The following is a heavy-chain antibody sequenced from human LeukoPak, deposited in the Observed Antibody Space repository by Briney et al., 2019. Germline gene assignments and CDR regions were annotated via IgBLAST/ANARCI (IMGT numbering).Heavy chain of an antibody. CDR3: ARERRRAARPFDY. D-gene: IGHD6-6*01. V-gene: IGHV4-34*01. CDR1: GGSFSGCY. Sequence: SETLSLTCAVYGGSFSGCYWSWIRQPPGKGLEWIGEINHSGSTNYNPSLKSRVTISVDTSKNQFSLKLSSVTAADTAVYYCARERRRAARPFDYWGQGTLVTVSS. CDR2: INHSGST. J-gene: IGHJ4*02.